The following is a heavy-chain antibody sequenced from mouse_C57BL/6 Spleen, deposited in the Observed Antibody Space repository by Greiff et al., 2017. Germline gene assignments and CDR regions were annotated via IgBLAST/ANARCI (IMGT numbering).Heavy chain of an antibody. CDR3: SYSNYEGYAMDY. CDR2: IYHGDGDT. J-gene: IGHJ4*01. Sequence: VQLQQSGAELVKPGASVKISCKASGYAFSSYWMNWVKQRPGKGLEWIGQIYHGDGDTNYNGKFKGKATLTADKSSSTAYMQLSSLTAEDSAVYFCSYSNYEGYAMDYWGQGTSVTVSS. D-gene: IGHD2-5*01. V-gene: IGHV1-80*01. CDR1: GYAFSSYW.